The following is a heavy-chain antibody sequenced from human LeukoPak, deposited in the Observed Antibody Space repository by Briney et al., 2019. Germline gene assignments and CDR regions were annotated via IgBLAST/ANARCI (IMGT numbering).Heavy chain of an antibody. CDR3: ARASYWFESSGHPQHYYFDY. CDR2: ISAFSTYV. Sequence: PGGSLRLSCAASGFKFSDYSMNWVRQVPGKGLEWVASISAFSTYVYYPGSVKGRFTVSRDNARNSVYLQLDSLRDEDTALYFCARASYWFESSGHPQHYYFDYWGQGTMVVLSS. CDR1: GFKFSDYS. V-gene: IGHV3-21*01. D-gene: IGHD6-19*01. J-gene: IGHJ4*02.